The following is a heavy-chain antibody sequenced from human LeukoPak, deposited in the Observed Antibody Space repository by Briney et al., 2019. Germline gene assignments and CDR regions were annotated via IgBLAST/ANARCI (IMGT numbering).Heavy chain of an antibody. J-gene: IGHJ4*02. Sequence: GASVKVSCKASGYTFTSYGISWVRQAPGQGLEWMGWISAYNGNTNYAQKLQGRVTMTEDTSTDTAYMELSSLRSEDTAVYYCATVGYYYGSDYWGQGTLVTVSS. CDR1: GYTFTSYG. CDR2: ISAYNGNT. V-gene: IGHV1-18*01. CDR3: ATVGYYYGSDY. D-gene: IGHD3-10*01.